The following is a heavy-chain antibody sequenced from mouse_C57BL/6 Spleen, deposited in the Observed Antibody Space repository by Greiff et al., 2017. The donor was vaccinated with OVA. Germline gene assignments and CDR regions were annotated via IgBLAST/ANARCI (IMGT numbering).Heavy chain of an antibody. Sequence: VQLQQSGPELVKPGASVKISCKASGYTFTDYYMNWVKQSHGKSLEWIGDINPNNGGTSYNQKFKGKATLTVDKSSSTAYMELRSLTSEDSAVYYCARWGDGYQHWFAYWGQGTLVTVSA. CDR3: ARWGDGYQHWFAY. CDR1: GYTFTDYY. CDR2: INPNNGGT. D-gene: IGHD2-3*01. V-gene: IGHV1-26*01. J-gene: IGHJ3*01.